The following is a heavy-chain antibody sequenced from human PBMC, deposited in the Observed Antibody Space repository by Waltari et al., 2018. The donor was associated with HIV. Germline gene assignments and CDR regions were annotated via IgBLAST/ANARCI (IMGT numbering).Heavy chain of an antibody. CDR2: INHSGTS. D-gene: IGHD6-19*01. J-gene: IGHJ4*02. CDR3: ARHRFTRGNSAWYFLY. V-gene: IGHV4-34*02. CDR1: GGSFSNYY. Sequence: QVRLQQWGAGLLKPSETLSLTCAVYGGSFSNYYWTWIRQTPEKGLEWIGEINHSGTSDYTPSLKCRLPMSIATSKNQFSLKLNSVTAADTAVYYCARHRFTRGNSAWYFLYWGQGTHVTVSS.